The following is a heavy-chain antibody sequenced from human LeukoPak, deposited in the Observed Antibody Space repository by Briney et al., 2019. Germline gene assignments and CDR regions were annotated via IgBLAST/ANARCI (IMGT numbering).Heavy chain of an antibody. D-gene: IGHD6-13*01. CDR1: GFTVSSNY. CDR3: ASRIATAGSVDY. J-gene: IGHJ4*02. V-gene: IGHV3-53*01. CDR2: IYSSGST. Sequence: GGSLRLSCAASGFTVSSNYMSWVRQAPGKGLEWVSVIYSSGSTYYADSVKGRFTVSRDNSKNTLHLQMNTLRAEDTAVYYCASRIATAGSVDYWGQGTLVTVSS.